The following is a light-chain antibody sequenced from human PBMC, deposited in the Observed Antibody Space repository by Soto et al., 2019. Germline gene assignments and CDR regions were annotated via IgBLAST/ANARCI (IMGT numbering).Light chain of an antibody. CDR3: QSYDASLSGSGV. Sequence: QSVLTQPPSVSGPPGQRVTISCSGSSSNIGTNSVNWYQEVPGTAPKLIIYDNTNRASGVPARFSASKSGAAASLAITGLQAEDEAVYYCQSYDASLSGSGVFGPGTKVTVL. J-gene: IGLJ1*01. V-gene: IGLV1-40*01. CDR1: SSNIGTNS. CDR2: DNT.